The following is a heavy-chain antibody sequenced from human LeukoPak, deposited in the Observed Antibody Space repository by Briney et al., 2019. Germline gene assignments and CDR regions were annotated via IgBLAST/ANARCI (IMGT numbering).Heavy chain of an antibody. D-gene: IGHD1-26*01. CDR3: ARLGVGSTIEADY. CDR2: INPTGGST. CDR1: GYTFTTYY. V-gene: IGHV1-46*01. Sequence: ASVKVSCNTSGYTFTTYYIHWVRQAPGQGLEWMGIINPTGGSTSYAQKFQGRVTMTRDTSTTTVYMELSSLTSEDTAVYYCARLGVGSTIEADYWGQGTLVTVSS. J-gene: IGHJ4*02.